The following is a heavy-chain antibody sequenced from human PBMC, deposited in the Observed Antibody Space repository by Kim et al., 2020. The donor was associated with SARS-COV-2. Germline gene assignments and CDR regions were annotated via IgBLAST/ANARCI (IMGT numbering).Heavy chain of an antibody. D-gene: IGHD3-9*01. CDR1: GFTFSSYG. V-gene: IGHV3-33*06. CDR2: IWYDGSNK. Sequence: GGSLRLSCAASGFTFSSYGMHWVRQAPGKGLEWVAVIWYDGSNKYYADSVKGRFTISRDNSKNTLYLQMNSLRAEDTAVYYCAKPDTYYYYGMDVWGQGTTVTVSS. CDR3: AKPDTYYYYGMDV. J-gene: IGHJ6*02.